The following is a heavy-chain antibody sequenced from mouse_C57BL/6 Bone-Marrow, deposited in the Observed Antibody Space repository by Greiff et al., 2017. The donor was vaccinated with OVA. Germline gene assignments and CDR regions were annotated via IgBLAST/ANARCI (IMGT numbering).Heavy chain of an antibody. Sequence: EVQLVESGEGLVKPGGSLKLSCAASGFTFSSYAMSWVRQTPEKRLGWVAYISSGGDYIYYADTVKGRFTISRDNARNTLYLQMSSLKSEDTAMYYCTYYSNYEFAYWGQGTLVTVSA. CDR2: ISSGGDYI. CDR1: GFTFSSYA. V-gene: IGHV5-9-1*02. D-gene: IGHD2-5*01. CDR3: TYYSNYEFAY. J-gene: IGHJ3*01.